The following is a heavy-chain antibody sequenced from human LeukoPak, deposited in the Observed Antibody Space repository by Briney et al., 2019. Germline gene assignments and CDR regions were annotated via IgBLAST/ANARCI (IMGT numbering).Heavy chain of an antibody. CDR2: IYTRGST. Sequence: SETLSLTCTVSGGSISSGSYYWSWIRQPAGKGLEWIGRIYTRGSTNYNPSLQSRVTISVDTSKNQFSLKLSSVTAADTAVYYCARDYDILTGYYNLFDYWGQGTLVTVSS. CDR1: GGSISSGSYY. D-gene: IGHD3-9*01. CDR3: ARDYDILTGYYNLFDY. V-gene: IGHV4-61*02. J-gene: IGHJ4*02.